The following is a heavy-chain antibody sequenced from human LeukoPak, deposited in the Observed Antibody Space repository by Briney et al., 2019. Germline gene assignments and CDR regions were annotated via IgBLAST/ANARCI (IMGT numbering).Heavy chain of an antibody. CDR3: ARDPFPVAGWFDP. J-gene: IGHJ5*02. CDR1: GGSLSSTSYY. D-gene: IGHD6-19*01. Sequence: SETLSLTCTVSGGSLSSTSYYWVWIRQPPGKGLEWIGNIYYNENTYYNPSLKSRVTISVGPSENQLSLKLNSVTAADTAVYYCARDPFPVAGWFDPWGQGTLVTVSS. V-gene: IGHV4-39*07. CDR2: IYYNENT.